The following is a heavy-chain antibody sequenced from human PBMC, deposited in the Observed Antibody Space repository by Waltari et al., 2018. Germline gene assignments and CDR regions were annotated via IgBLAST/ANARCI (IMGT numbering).Heavy chain of an antibody. CDR2: VSSDGSIT. D-gene: IGHD2-15*01. Sequence: QVQLVGSGGGVVQPGRSLRLSCAASGFTFSNYALPWVRQAPGKGLEWVAVVSSDGSITYYAESVKCRFTISRDNSKNTVYLQMSSLRAEDTGIYYCAREIGYSGALDYWGLGDLVTVSS. CDR3: AREIGYSGALDY. J-gene: IGHJ4*02. V-gene: IGHV3-30*15. CDR1: GFTFSNYA.